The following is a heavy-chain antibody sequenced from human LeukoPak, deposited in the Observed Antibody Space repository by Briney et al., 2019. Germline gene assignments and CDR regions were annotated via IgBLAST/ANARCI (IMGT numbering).Heavy chain of an antibody. D-gene: IGHD3-16*01. V-gene: IGHV3-48*03. CDR3: ARVGNDYVLDY. CDR2: ISSSGSTI. CDR1: GFTFSSYE. Sequence: GGSLRLSCAASGFTFSSYEMNWVRQAPGKGLEWVSYISSSGSTIYYADSVKGRLTISRDNAKNSLYLQMNSLRAEDTAVYYCARVGNDYVLDYWGQGTLVTVSS. J-gene: IGHJ4*02.